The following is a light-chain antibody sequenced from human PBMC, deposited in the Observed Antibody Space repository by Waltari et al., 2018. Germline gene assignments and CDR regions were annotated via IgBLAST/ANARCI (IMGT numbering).Light chain of an antibody. Sequence: EIVLTQSPGTLSLSPGERATLSCRASQSVSSNYLTWYQQNPGQAPELLIYDASSRATGIPDRFSGSGSGTDFTLTISRLEPEDFAVYYCQQYGSSPRTFGQGTKLGIK. V-gene: IGKV3-20*01. CDR3: QQYGSSPRT. CDR1: QSVSSNY. CDR2: DAS. J-gene: IGKJ2*01.